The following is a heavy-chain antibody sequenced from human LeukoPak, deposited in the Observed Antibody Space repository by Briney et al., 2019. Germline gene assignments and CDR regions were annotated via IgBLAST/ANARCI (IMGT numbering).Heavy chain of an antibody. D-gene: IGHD3-16*01. CDR2: ISSSNSTI. J-gene: IGHJ5*02. V-gene: IGHV3-48*01. Sequence: PGGSLRLSCAASGFTFISYSMNWVRQAPGKGLEWVSFISSSNSTIYYADSVKGRFTISRDNAKNSLSLQMNSLRVEDTAVYYCARRFLTGLGGNWFDPWGQGTLVTVSS. CDR1: GFTFISYS. CDR3: ARRFLTGLGGNWFDP.